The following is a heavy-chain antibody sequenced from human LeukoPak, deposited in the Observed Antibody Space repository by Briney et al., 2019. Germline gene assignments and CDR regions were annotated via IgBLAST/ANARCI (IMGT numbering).Heavy chain of an antibody. CDR2: IWYDGSNK. V-gene: IGHV3-33*01. CDR1: GFTFSSYG. D-gene: IGHD3-10*01. CDR3: ARSGLFYGSGSHFDY. J-gene: IGHJ4*02. Sequence: GGSLRLSCAASGFTFSSYGMHWVRQAPGKGLELVAVIWYDGSNKYYADSVKGRFTISRDNSKNTLYLQMNSLRAEDTAVYYCARSGLFYGSGSHFDYWGQGTLVTVSS.